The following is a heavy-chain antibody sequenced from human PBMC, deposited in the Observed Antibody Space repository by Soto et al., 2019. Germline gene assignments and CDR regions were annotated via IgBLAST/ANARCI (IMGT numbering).Heavy chain of an antibody. J-gene: IGHJ4*02. CDR2: VGPSGART. CDR1: GSRFGQYA. CDR3: ARSYYYDSTGYYRTFDY. V-gene: IGHV3-23*01. Sequence: GGSLRLSCVACGSRFGQYAMSWVRRAPGKGLEWVSVVGPSGARTFYADSVRGRFTISRDNSENTLYLQMNSLRAADTALYFCARSYYYDSTGYYRTFDYWGTGTLVTVSS. D-gene: IGHD3-22*01.